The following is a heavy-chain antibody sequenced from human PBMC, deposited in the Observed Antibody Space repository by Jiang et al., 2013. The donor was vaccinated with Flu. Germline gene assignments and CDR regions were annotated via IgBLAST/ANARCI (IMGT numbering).Heavy chain of an antibody. J-gene: IGHJ3*02. D-gene: IGHD6-13*01. Sequence: LLKPSETLSLTCAVSGSSISSAYYWGWIRQPPGKGLEWIGSIYHGGGTYYNPSLKSRVTISLDTSKNQFSLKLSSVTAADTAVYYCARDYYSSSWFDAFDIWGQGTMVTVSS. V-gene: IGHV4-38-2*02. CDR3: ARDYYSSSWFDAFDI. CDR1: GSSISSAYY. CDR2: IYHGGGT.